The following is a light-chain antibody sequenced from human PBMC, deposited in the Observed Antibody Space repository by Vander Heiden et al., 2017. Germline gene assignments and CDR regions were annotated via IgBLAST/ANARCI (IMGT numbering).Light chain of an antibody. Sequence: DIQMTQSPSTLSASVGDRVTITCRASQSISGWLAWYQQKPGKAPKLLIFDASNLGSGVPSRFSGGGSGTDFTLTISNRQPDDFATYFCQEYNSYSPLTFGQGTRLEIK. V-gene: IGKV1-5*01. CDR2: DAS. CDR3: QEYNSYSPLT. J-gene: IGKJ5*01. CDR1: QSISGW.